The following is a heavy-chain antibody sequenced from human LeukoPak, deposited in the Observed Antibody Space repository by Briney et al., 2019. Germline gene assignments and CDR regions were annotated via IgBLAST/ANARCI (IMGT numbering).Heavy chain of an antibody. CDR1: GYTFTSYG. CDR2: ISAYNGNT. J-gene: IGHJ4*02. D-gene: IGHD2-2*01. CDR3: ATGYCSSTSCYEVFDY. V-gene: IGHV1-18*01. Sequence: ASVKVSCKASGYTFTSYGISWVRQAPGQGLEWMGWISAYNGNTNYAQKLQGRVTMTEDTSTDTAYMELSSLRSEDTAVYYCATGYCSSTSCYEVFDYWGQGTLVTVSS.